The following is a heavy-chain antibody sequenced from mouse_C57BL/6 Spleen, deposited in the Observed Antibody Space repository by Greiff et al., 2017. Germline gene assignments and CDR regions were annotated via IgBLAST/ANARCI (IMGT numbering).Heavy chain of an antibody. CDR3: ARGYADFDY. CDR1: GYTFTSYW. J-gene: IGHJ2*01. V-gene: IGHV1-69*01. CDR2: IDPSDSYT. D-gene: IGHD6-5*01. Sequence: QVQLQQPGAELVMPGASVKLSCKASGYTFTSYWMHWVKQRPGQGLEWIGEIDPSDSYTNYNQKFKGKSTLTVDKSSSTAYMQLSSLTSEDSAVYYCARGYADFDYRGQGTTLTVSS.